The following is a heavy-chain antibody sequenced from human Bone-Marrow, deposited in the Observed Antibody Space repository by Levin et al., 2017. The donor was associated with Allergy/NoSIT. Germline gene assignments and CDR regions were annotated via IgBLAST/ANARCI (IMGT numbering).Heavy chain of an antibody. J-gene: IGHJ6*03. V-gene: IGHV4-61*02. CDR1: GGSISSGRYY. Sequence: PSETLSLTCSVSGGSISSGRYYFTWVRQSAGKGLEWIGRIYTTGSTNYNPSLESRVPISRHTFKMEAYLTLSSVTAADTAGYYCARDRLASLYYYSMDDWGRGTTVIVSS. CDR2: IYTTGST. CDR3: ARDRLASLYYYSMDD.